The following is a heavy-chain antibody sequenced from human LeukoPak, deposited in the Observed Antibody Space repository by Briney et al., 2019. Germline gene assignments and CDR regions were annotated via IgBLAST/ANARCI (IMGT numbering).Heavy chain of an antibody. CDR3: ARVHQNYPSGNFDY. CDR2: IYTSGST. Sequence: PSETLSLTCTVSGGSISSGSYYWSWIRQPAGKGLEWIGRIYTSGSTNYNPSLKSRVTISVDTSKNQFSLKLSSVTAADTAVYYCARVHQNYPSGNFDYWGQGTLVTVSS. V-gene: IGHV4-61*02. J-gene: IGHJ4*02. CDR1: GGSISSGSYY. D-gene: IGHD5-24*01.